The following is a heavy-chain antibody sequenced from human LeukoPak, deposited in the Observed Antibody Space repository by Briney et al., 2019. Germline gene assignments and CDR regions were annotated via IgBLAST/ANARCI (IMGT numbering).Heavy chain of an antibody. D-gene: IGHD3-10*01. CDR3: ARGEYYGSGSYFFDY. CDR2: INPSGDST. J-gene: IGHJ4*02. V-gene: IGHV1-46*01. CDR1: GYTFTSYY. Sequence: ASVKVSCKASGYTFTSYYMHWVRQAPGQGLEWMGIINPSGDSTSYAQKFQGRVTMTRDMSTSTVYMELSSLRSEDTAVYYCARGEYYGSGSYFFDYWGQGTLVTVSS.